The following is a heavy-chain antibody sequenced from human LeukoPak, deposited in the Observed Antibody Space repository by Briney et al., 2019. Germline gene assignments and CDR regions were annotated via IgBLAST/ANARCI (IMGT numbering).Heavy chain of an antibody. D-gene: IGHD6-6*01. J-gene: IGHJ4*02. Sequence: PGGSLRLSCAASGFTFSSYWMHWVRQAPGKGLVWVSRINSDGSSTSYADSVKGRFTISRDSAKNTLYLQMNSLRGEDTAVYYCAREVPQLVRDLDYWGQGTLVTVSS. CDR3: AREVPQLVRDLDY. CDR2: INSDGSST. CDR1: GFTFSSYW. V-gene: IGHV3-74*01.